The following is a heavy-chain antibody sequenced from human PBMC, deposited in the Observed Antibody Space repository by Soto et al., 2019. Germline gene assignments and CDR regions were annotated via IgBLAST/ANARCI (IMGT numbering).Heavy chain of an antibody. V-gene: IGHV3-30*18. CDR2: ISSDGSNK. J-gene: IGHJ3*02. D-gene: IGHD6-13*01. Sequence: QVQLVESGGGVVQPGRSLRLSCAASGFIFSRYDMHWLRQAPGKGLGWVTLISSDGSNKYYADSVKGRFTIARDNSKNTLYRQRSSLRAEDAAMYYCAKVGSSWFEGAFDIWGQGTMVTVSS. CDR3: AKVGSSWFEGAFDI. CDR1: GFIFSRYD.